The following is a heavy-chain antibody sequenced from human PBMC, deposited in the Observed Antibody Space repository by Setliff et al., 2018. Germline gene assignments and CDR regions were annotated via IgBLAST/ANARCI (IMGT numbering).Heavy chain of an antibody. J-gene: IGHJ4*02. CDR1: GYSISSHY. CDR2: MYHSGSV. V-gene: IGHV4-38-2*02. CDR3: ARVIANCSGGSCYPYYFDY. Sequence: SETLSLTCTVSGYSISSHYWSWIRQPPGKGLEWIGNMYHSGSVYYNPSLKSRVTISVDTSKNQFSLKLSSVTAADTAVYYCARVIANCSGGSCYPYYFDYWGQGTLVTVSS. D-gene: IGHD2-15*01.